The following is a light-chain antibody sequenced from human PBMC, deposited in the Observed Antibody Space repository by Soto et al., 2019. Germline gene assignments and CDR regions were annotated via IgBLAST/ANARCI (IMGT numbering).Light chain of an antibody. CDR3: QQYHNWPA. J-gene: IGKJ1*01. Sequence: ILMTQSPSTLAVSAGERATLSCRASQSVFSSLAWYQQKPGQAPRLLIYGAATRATGIPARLSGSGSGTAFTLTISSLQSEDFAVYYCQQYHNWPAFGQGTKVDIK. CDR2: GAA. CDR1: QSVFSS. V-gene: IGKV3-15*01.